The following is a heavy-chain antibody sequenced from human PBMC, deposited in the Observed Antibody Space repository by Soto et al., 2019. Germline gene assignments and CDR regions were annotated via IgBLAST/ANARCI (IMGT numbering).Heavy chain of an antibody. J-gene: IGHJ5*02. CDR1: GCTFISYG. CDR2: ISYDGSNK. D-gene: IGHD5-12*01. CDR3: AKDPGSGYERNWFDP. V-gene: IGHV3-30*18. Sequence: GGSLRLSCAASGCTFISYGMHWVRQAPGKGLEWVAVISYDGSNKYYADSVKGRFTISRDNSKNTLYLQMNSLRAEDTAVYYCAKDPGSGYERNWFDPWGQGTLVTVSS.